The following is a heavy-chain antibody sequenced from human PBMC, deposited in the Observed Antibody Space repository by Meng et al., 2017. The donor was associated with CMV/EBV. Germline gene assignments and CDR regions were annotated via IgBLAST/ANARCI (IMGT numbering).Heavy chain of an antibody. Sequence: SVKVSCKASGYTFTSYYMHWVRQAPGQGLEWMGIINPSGGSTSYAQKFQGRVTMTRDTSTSTVYMELSSLRSEDTAVYYCARGTGIVGATGAFDIWGQGTMVTVSS. D-gene: IGHD1-26*01. CDR3: ARGTGIVGATGAFDI. V-gene: IGHV1-46*01. CDR1: GYTFTSYY. CDR2: INPSGGST. J-gene: IGHJ3*02.